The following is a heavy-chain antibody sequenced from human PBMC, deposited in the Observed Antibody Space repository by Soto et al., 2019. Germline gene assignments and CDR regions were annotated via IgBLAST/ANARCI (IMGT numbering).Heavy chain of an antibody. V-gene: IGHV4-31*03. CDR1: GAALNSGNYY. Sequence: SETLSLTCSVSGAALNSGNYYWSRIRQVPGKGLEWIGHIYVTGAVDYNPSLRDRITISQDTSERQFSLNLRLVTAADTAVYYCARLRIATNNYKWFDPWGQGTLVTVSS. D-gene: IGHD2-21*01. CDR2: IYVTGAV. J-gene: IGHJ5*02. CDR3: ARLRIATNNYKWFDP.